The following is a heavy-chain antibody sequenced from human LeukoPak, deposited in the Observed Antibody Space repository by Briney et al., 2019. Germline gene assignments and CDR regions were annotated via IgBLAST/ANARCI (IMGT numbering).Heavy chain of an antibody. CDR2: INHSGST. CDR1: GGSFSGYY. J-gene: IGHJ3*02. Sequence: SETLSLTCAVYGGSFSGYYWSWIRQPPGKGLEWIGEINHSGSTNYNPSLKSRVTISVDTSKNQFSLKLSSVTAADTAVYYCARGGLISLANTPLGAFDIWAQGTMVSVSS. D-gene: IGHD3/OR15-3a*01. V-gene: IGHV4-34*01. CDR3: ARGGLISLANTPLGAFDI.